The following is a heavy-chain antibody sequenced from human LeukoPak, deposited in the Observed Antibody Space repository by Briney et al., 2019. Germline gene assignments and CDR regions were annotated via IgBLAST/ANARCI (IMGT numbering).Heavy chain of an antibody. J-gene: IGHJ3*02. CDR3: ARDPRLRGLDDTFDI. CDR1: GFTVSNNY. Sequence: GGSLRLSCAASGFTVSNNYMSWVRQAPGKGLEWVPVIYSGGSTSYADSVRGRFTISRDNSKNTVYLQMNSLRAEDTAVYYCARDPRLRGLDDTFDIWGQGTMVTVSS. CDR2: IYSGGST. V-gene: IGHV3-53*01. D-gene: IGHD2-8*01.